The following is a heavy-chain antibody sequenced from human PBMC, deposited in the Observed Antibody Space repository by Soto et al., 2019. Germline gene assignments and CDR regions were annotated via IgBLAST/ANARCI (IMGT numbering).Heavy chain of an antibody. D-gene: IGHD2-2*01. V-gene: IGHV1-18*01. Sequence: ASVKVSCKASRDTFTSYGAIWVRQAPGQGLEWMGWISAYNGNTNYAQNLQGRVTMTTDTSTNTAYMELRSLRSDDTAVYYCARALAHIVVVPTAPYYGMDVWGQGTTVTVSS. CDR2: ISAYNGNT. J-gene: IGHJ6*01. CDR1: RDTFTSYG. CDR3: ARALAHIVVVPTAPYYGMDV.